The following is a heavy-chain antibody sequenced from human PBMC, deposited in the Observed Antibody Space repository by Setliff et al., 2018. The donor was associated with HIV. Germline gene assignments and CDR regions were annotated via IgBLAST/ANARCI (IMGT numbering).Heavy chain of an antibody. Sequence: GGSLRLSCAASGFTFSSYAMSWVRQAPGKGLEWVSAISGSGGSTYYADSVKGRFTISRDNSKNTLYLQMNSLRAEDTAVYYCARDLDAGTTKIFDYWGQGTLVTVSS. D-gene: IGHD1-1*01. CDR1: GFTFSSYA. V-gene: IGHV3-23*01. CDR2: ISGSGGST. CDR3: ARDLDAGTTKIFDY. J-gene: IGHJ4*02.